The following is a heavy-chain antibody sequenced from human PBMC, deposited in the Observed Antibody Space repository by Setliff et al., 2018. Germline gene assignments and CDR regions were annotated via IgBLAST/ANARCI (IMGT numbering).Heavy chain of an antibody. CDR3: ARQVSHYDFWSGYYGYYYYYMDV. V-gene: IGHV4-34*01. CDR2: INHSGST. Sequence: PSETLSLTCAVYGGSFSGYYWSWIRQPPGKGLEWIGEINHSGSTNYNPSLKSRLTVAVDTSKNQFSLKLSSVTAADTAVYYCARQVSHYDFWSGYYGYYYYYMDVWGKGTTVTVSS. J-gene: IGHJ6*03. D-gene: IGHD3-3*01. CDR1: GGSFSGYY.